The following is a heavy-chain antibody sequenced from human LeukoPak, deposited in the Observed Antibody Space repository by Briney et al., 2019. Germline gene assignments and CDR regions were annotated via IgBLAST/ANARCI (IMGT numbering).Heavy chain of an antibody. CDR1: GFAFSQFP. CDR3: ARDKSYFGSGNYHYFDS. J-gene: IGHJ4*02. V-gene: IGHV3-30*03. D-gene: IGHD3-10*01. Sequence: GGSLRLSCVASGFAFSQFPVHWVRQAPGKRLEWVAFISHDGGNKKYGDSVKGRFTISRDNSKNTVYLQMNSLRPEDTALYYCARDKSYFGSGNYHYFDSWGQGALVVVSS. CDR2: ISHDGGNK.